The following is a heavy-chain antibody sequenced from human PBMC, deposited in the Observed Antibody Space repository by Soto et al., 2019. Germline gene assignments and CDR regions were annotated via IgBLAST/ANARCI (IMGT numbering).Heavy chain of an antibody. J-gene: IGHJ5*02. Sequence: PSETLSLTCAVSGGSITSGNSYSWAWIRQPPGRGLEWIGSISQTGATSYNPSLKSRVSVSLDKSKNQFSLRLSSVTAADMAVYYCARAVSPYFGTWFDPWGQGTLVTVSS. CDR1: GGSITSGNSYS. CDR2: ISQTGAT. D-gene: IGHD3-10*01. V-gene: IGHV4-30-2*01. CDR3: ARAVSPYFGTWFDP.